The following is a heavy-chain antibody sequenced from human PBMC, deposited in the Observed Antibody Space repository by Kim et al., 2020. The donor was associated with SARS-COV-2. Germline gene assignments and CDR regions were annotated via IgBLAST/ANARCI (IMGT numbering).Heavy chain of an antibody. D-gene: IGHD2-8*01. Sequence: YNPYLRSRINMSRDTYKRQFSLTLTSVTAADTAIYYCARVAVLGQDYLDYWGQGTLVTVSP. CDR3: ARVAVLGQDYLDY. J-gene: IGHJ4*02. V-gene: IGHV4-31*02.